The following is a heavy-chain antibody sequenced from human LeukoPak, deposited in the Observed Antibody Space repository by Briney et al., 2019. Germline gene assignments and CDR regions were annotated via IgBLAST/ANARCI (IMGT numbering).Heavy chain of an antibody. D-gene: IGHD6-6*01. CDR2: IWYDGSNK. J-gene: IGHJ4*02. CDR1: GFTFSSYG. CDR3: ASLSSSSFDY. V-gene: IGHV3-33*01. Sequence: GGSLRLPCAASGFTFSSYGMHWVRQAPGKGLEWVAVIWYDGSNKYYADSVKGRFTISRDNSKNTLYLQMNSLGAEDTAVYYCASLSSSSFDYWGQGTLVTVSS.